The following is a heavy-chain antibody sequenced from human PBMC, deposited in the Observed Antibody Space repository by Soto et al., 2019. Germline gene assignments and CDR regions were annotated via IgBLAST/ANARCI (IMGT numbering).Heavy chain of an antibody. J-gene: IGHJ5*02. CDR2: INHSGST. D-gene: IGHD3-16*02. CDR1: GGSFSGYY. CDR3: AREPLKNMITFGGVIAAGWFDP. Sequence: SETLSLTCAVYGGSFSGYYWSWIRQPPGKGLEWIGEINHSGSTNYNPSLKSRVTISVDTSKNQFSLKLSSVTAADTAVYYCAREPLKNMITFGGVIAAGWFDPWGQGTLVTVSS. V-gene: IGHV4-34*01.